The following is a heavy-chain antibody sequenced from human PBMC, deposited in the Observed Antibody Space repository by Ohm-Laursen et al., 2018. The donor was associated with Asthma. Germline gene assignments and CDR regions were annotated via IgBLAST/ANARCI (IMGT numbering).Heavy chain of an antibody. CDR1: GFTFSSYS. V-gene: IGHV3-30*18. D-gene: IGHD4-17*01. J-gene: IGHJ3*02. Sequence: SLRLSCTASGFTFSSYSMHWVRQAPGKGLEWVAVISYDGSNKYYADSVKGRFTISRDNSKNTLYLQMNSLRAEDTAVYYCAKAYGEAFDIWGQGTMGTVSS. CDR3: AKAYGEAFDI. CDR2: ISYDGSNK.